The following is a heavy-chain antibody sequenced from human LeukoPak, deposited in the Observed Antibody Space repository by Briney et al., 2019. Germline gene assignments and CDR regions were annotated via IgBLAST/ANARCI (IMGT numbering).Heavy chain of an antibody. J-gene: IGHJ5*02. CDR1: GYTFTSYG. D-gene: IGHD4-23*01. CDR2: IIPIFGTA. CDR3: ARAHDLRWEYNWFDP. Sequence: SVKVSCKASGYTFTSYGISWVRQAPGQGLEWMGGIIPIFGTANYAQKFQGRVTITADKSTSTAYMELSSLRSEDTAVYYCARAHDLRWEYNWFDPWGQGTLVTVSS. V-gene: IGHV1-69*06.